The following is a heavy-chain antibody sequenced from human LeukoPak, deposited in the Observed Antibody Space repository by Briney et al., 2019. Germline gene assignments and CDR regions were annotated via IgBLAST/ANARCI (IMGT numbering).Heavy chain of an antibody. V-gene: IGHV4-59*02. CDR1: GGSVTNSH. CDR3: ARGPDDFDS. Sequence: PSETLSLTCTVSGGSVTNSHWSWVRQPPGKGLEWIGFISFSGTTYYNPSLKSRVSISLDTSKNQFSLRLNSVTAADTAVYYCARGPDDFDSWGQGTLVTVSS. J-gene: IGHJ4*02. CDR2: ISFSGTT. D-gene: IGHD5-24*01.